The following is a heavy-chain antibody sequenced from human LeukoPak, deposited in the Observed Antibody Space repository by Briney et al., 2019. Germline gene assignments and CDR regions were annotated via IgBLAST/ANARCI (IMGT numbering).Heavy chain of an antibody. Sequence: KPSETLSLTCAVYGGSFSGYYWSWIRQPPGKGLEWIGEINHSGSTNYNPSLKSRVTISVDTSKNQFSLKLSSVTAADTAVYYCARFSHRVYQLARYYFDYWGQGTLVTVSS. J-gene: IGHJ4*02. CDR1: GGSFSGYY. CDR3: ARFSHRVYQLARYYFDY. D-gene: IGHD2/OR15-2a*01. V-gene: IGHV4-34*01. CDR2: INHSGST.